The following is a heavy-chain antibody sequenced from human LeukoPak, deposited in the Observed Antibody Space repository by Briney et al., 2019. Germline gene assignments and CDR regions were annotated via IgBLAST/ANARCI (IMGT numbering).Heavy chain of an antibody. Sequence: PGGSLRLSCAASGFTFSSYAMHWVRQAPAKGLEYVSGISAYGDNTYYANSVKGRFTISRDNSKNTLYLQMGSLRPDDMAVYYCPRDVRQQLATVGFDFWGQGTLVTVSS. V-gene: IGHV3-64*01. CDR3: PRDVRQQLATVGFDF. J-gene: IGHJ4*02. D-gene: IGHD6-13*01. CDR1: GFTFSSYA. CDR2: ISAYGDNT.